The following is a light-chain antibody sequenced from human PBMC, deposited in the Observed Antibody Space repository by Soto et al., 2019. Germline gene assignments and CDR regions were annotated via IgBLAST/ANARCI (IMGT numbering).Light chain of an antibody. Sequence: DIQLTQSPSFLSASVGDRVTITCRASQGINSYLAWYQQKPGKAPNLLIYAASTLQSGVPSRFSGSGSGTEFTLTINSLQPEDFATYFCQHVNAYPLPFGPGTKVDIK. CDR1: QGINSY. CDR3: QHVNAYPLP. CDR2: AAS. J-gene: IGKJ3*01. V-gene: IGKV1-9*01.